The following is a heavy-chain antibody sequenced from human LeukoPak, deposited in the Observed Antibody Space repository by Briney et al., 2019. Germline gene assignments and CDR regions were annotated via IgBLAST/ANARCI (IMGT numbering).Heavy chain of an antibody. D-gene: IGHD6-19*01. CDR3: ARGKYSSGWFDY. Sequence: GGSLRLSCAASGFTFSSYDMNWVRQAPGKGLEWVSYISSSSSYIYYADSVKGRFTISRDNAKNSLYLQMNSLRAEDTAVYYCARGKYSSGWFDYWGQGTLVTVSS. V-gene: IGHV3-21*01. CDR2: ISSSSSYI. J-gene: IGHJ4*02. CDR1: GFTFSSYD.